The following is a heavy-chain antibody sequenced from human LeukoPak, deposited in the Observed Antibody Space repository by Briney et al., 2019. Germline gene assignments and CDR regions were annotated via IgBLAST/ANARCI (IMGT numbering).Heavy chain of an antibody. D-gene: IGHD3-9*01. Sequence: SETLSLTCAVYGGSFSGYYWSWIRQPPGKGLEWIGEINHREITNYNPSLKSRAAVSVDTSKNQFSLKLTSVTAVDTSTYYCARAVTYHDVLTGHYRDYFDYWGQGILVTVSS. CDR2: INHREIT. V-gene: IGHV4-34*01. J-gene: IGHJ4*02. CDR3: ARAVTYHDVLTGHYRDYFDY. CDR1: GGSFSGYY.